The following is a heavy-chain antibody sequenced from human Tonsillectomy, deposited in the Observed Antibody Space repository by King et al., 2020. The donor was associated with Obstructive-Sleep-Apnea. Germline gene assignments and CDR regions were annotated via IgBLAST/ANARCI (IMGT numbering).Heavy chain of an antibody. CDR3: ARGPYQGATTAVIDY. D-gene: IGHD1-26*01. J-gene: IGHJ4*02. CDR2: IGTAGDT. CDR1: GFTFSSYD. Sequence: VQLVESGGGLVQPGGSLRLSCAASGFTFSSYDMHWVRQATGKGLEWVSAIGTAGDTYYLGSVKGRFTISREDAKNSLYLQMNSLRAGDTAVYYCARGPYQGATTAVIDYWGQGTLVTVSS. V-gene: IGHV3-13*01.